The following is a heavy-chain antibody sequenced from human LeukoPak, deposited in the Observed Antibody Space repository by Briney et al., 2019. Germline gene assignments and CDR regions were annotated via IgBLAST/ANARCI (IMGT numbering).Heavy chain of an antibody. D-gene: IGHD5-24*01. J-gene: IGHJ2*01. CDR1: GGSISSYY. CDR3: ARVSVEMATRKDWYFDL. V-gene: IGHV4-4*08. CDR2: IYTSGST. Sequence: SETLSLTCTVSGGSISSYYWSWIRQPPGKGLEWIGRIYTSGSTNYNPSLKSRVTISVDTSKNQFSLKLSSVTAADTAVYYCARVSVEMATRKDWYFDLWGRGTLVTVSS.